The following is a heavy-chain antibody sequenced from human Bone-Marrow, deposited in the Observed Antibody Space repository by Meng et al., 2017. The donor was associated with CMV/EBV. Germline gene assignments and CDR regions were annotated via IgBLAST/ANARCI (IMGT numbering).Heavy chain of an antibody. Sequence: GESLKISCAASGFTFSSYSMNWVRQAPGKGLEWVSSISSSRSYIYYADSVKGRFTISRENAKNSMYLQMNSLRAEDTAVYYCARVVRSNSFDYWGQGTLVTVSS. D-gene: IGHD2-2*01. CDR2: ISSSRSYI. J-gene: IGHJ4*02. CDR1: GFTFSSYS. CDR3: ARVVRSNSFDY. V-gene: IGHV3-21*01.